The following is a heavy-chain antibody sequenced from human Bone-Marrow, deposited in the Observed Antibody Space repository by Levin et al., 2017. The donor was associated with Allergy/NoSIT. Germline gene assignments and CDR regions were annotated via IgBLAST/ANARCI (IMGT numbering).Heavy chain of an antibody. V-gene: IGHV4-31*03. Sequence: SETLSLTCTVSGGSISSGGYHWSWIRQHAGKGLEWIGYIYYSGSTYYNPSLKSRAMISLDTSKNQFYLKVTSATAADAAVYYGAREAGATFDSWGQGTLVTVSS. CDR1: GGSISSGGYH. D-gene: IGHD1/OR15-1a*01. CDR2: IYYSGST. CDR3: AREAGATFDS. J-gene: IGHJ4*02.